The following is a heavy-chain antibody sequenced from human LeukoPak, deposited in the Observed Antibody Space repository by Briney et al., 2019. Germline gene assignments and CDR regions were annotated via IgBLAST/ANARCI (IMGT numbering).Heavy chain of an antibody. CDR1: GFTFRSHA. V-gene: IGHV3-30-3*01. CDR2: ISHDGSNK. Sequence: PGGSLRLSCAASGFTFRSHAIHWVRQAPGKGLEWVAVISHDGSNKYYIDSVKGRFTISRDNGKNSVFLQMNSLRAEDTGLYYCARMFDSWGQGTLVTVSP. CDR3: ARMFDS. J-gene: IGHJ4*02.